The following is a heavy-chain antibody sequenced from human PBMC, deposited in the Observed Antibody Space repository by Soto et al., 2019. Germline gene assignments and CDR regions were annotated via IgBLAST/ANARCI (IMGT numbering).Heavy chain of an antibody. Sequence: PSQTLSLTCAISGDSVSSNSAAWNWIRQSPSRGLEWLGRTYYRSKWYNDYAVSVKSRITINPDTSKNQFSLQLNSVTPEDTAVYYCAVHYDIVTGYYLPPTQKIDYWGQGTPVTVSS. D-gene: IGHD3-9*01. V-gene: IGHV6-1*01. J-gene: IGHJ4*02. CDR2: TYYRSKWYN. CDR1: GDSVSSNSAA. CDR3: AVHYDIVTGYYLPPTQKIDY.